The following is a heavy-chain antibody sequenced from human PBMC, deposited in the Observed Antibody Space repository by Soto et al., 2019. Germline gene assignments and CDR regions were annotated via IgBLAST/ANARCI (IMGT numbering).Heavy chain of an antibody. CDR3: ARADGPGFVGH. V-gene: IGHV1-3*05. CDR2: INAGNGNT. J-gene: IGHJ4*02. CDR1: GYTFTSYA. Sequence: QVQLVQSGAEEKKPGASVKVSCKASGYTFTSYAMHWVRQAPGQRPEWMAWINAGNGNTKYSQNFQGRVTITRDTSASTAYMELSSLRSEDTVVYYCARADGPGFVGHWGQGTLVTVSS. D-gene: IGHD2-2*01.